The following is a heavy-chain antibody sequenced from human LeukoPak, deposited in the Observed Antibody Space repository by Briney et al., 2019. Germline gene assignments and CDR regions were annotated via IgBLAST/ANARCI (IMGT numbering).Heavy chain of an antibody. CDR1: GFTFSSYA. Sequence: GGSLRLSCAASGFTFSSYAMSWVRQAPGKGLEWVSAISGSGGSTYYADSVKGRFTISRDNSKNTLYLQMNSLRAEDTAVYYCAKDLKGGIVVVPAAIIGYWGQGTLVTVSS. CDR3: AKDLKGGIVVVPAAIIGY. D-gene: IGHD2-2*01. J-gene: IGHJ4*02. V-gene: IGHV3-23*01. CDR2: ISGSGGST.